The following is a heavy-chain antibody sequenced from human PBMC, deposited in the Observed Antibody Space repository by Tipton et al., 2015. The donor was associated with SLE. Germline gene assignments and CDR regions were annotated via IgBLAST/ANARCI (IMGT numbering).Heavy chain of an antibody. V-gene: IGHV4-38-2*01. J-gene: IGHJ5*02. Sequence: LRLSCAASGFTFSDYYMSWIRQPPGKGLEWIGSIYYSGSTYYNPSLKSRVTISVDTSKNQFSLKLSSVTAADTAVYYCARVQQRPSWGQGTLVTVSS. CDR2: IYYSGST. CDR3: ARVQQRPS. CDR1: GFTFSDYY. D-gene: IGHD6-13*01.